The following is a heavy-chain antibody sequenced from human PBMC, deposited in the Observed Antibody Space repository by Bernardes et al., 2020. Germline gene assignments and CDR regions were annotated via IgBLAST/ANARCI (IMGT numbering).Heavy chain of an antibody. J-gene: IGHJ4*01. CDR2: ITSSSSHI. CDR3: ARVRDCSGGSYRGDY. Sequence: GGSLRLSCAASGFTFSGYSMNWVRQAPGKGLEWDSSITSSSSHIYYADSVKGRFTISRDNAANSLYLQMSSLRAEDTAVYYCARVRDCSGGSYRGDYWGHGTLVTVFS. CDR1: GFTFSGYS. V-gene: IGHV3-21*01. D-gene: IGHD2-15*01.